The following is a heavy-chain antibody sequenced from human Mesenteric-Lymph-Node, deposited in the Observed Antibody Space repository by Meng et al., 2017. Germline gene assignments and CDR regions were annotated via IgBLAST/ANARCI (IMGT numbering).Heavy chain of an antibody. CDR1: GFTFSSYA. D-gene: IGHD4-17*01. Sequence: LSLTCAASGFTFSSYAMHWVRQAPGKGLEWVAVISYDGSNKYYADSVKGRFTISRDNSKNTLYLQMNSLRAEDTAVYYCAKWPTTVTTIPNGGMDVWGQGTTVTVSS. V-gene: IGHV3-30*04. J-gene: IGHJ6*02. CDR2: ISYDGSNK. CDR3: AKWPTTVTTIPNGGMDV.